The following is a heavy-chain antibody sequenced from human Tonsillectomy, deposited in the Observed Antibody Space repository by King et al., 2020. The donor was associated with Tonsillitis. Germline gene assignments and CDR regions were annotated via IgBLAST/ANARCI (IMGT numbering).Heavy chain of an antibody. J-gene: IGHJ4*02. V-gene: IGHV3-30*04. Sequence: VQLVESGGGVVQPGRSLRLSCAASGFTFSSYAMHWVRQAPGKGLEWVAVISYDGSNKYYADSVKGRFTISRDNSKNTLYLQMNGLRAEDTAVYYCARDQPERGYSYGDYWGQGTLVTVSS. D-gene: IGHD5-18*01. CDR3: ARDQPERGYSYGDY. CDR2: ISYDGSNK. CDR1: GFTFSSYA.